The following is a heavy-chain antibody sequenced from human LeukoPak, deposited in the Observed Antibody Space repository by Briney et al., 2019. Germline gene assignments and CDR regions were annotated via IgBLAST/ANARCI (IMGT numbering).Heavy chain of an antibody. Sequence: PSETLSLTCTVSGGSISSYYWSWIRQPPGKGLEWIGYIYYSGSTNYNPSLKSRVTISVDTSKNQFSLKLSSVTAADTAVYYCAREATTVTGNWFDPWGQGTLVTVPS. D-gene: IGHD4-11*01. CDR2: IYYSGST. J-gene: IGHJ5*02. CDR1: GGSISSYY. CDR3: AREATTVTGNWFDP. V-gene: IGHV4-59*01.